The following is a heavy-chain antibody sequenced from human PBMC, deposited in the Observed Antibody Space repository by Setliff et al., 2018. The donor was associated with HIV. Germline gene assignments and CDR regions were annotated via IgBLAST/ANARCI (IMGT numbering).Heavy chain of an antibody. CDR2: IYHSGST. CDR1: GGSISSYY. D-gene: IGHD7-27*01. V-gene: IGHV4-59*08. Sequence: SETLSLTCTVSGGSISSYYWSWIRQPPGKGLEWIGYIYHSGSTNYNPSLESRLTISVDTSKNQFSLKLSSVTAADTAVYYCARNFWGGSYFDYWGQGTLVTVS. CDR3: ARNFWGGSYFDY. J-gene: IGHJ4*02.